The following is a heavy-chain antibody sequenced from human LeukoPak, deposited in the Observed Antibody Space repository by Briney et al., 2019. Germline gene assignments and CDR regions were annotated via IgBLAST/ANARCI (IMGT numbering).Heavy chain of an antibody. CDR1: GGSISSYY. Sequence: SETLSLTRTVSGGSISSYYWSWIRQPPGKGLEWIGYIYYSGSTNYNPSLKSRVTISVDTSKNQFSLKLSSVTAADTAVYYCARVKVIDAFDIWGQGTMVTVSS. CDR3: ARVKVIDAFDI. V-gene: IGHV4-59*01. CDR2: IYYSGST. J-gene: IGHJ3*02. D-gene: IGHD3-22*01.